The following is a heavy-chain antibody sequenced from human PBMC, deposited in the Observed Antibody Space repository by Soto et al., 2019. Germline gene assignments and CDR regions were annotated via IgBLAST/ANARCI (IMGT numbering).Heavy chain of an antibody. CDR1: GYTFTGYY. D-gene: IGHD7-27*01. J-gene: IGHJ3*02. CDR2: INPNSGGT. V-gene: IGHV1-2*04. Sequence: ASVKVSCKASGYTFTGYYMHWVRQAPGQGLEWMGWINPNSGGTNYAQKFRGWVTMTRDTSISTAYMELSRLRSDDTAVYYCARAPFLGIGSAFDIWGQGTMVTVSS. CDR3: ARAPFLGIGSAFDI.